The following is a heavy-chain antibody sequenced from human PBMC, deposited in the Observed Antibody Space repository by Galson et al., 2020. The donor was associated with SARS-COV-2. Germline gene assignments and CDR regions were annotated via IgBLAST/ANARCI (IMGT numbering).Heavy chain of an antibody. D-gene: IGHD6-6*01. CDR2: IYYSGST. Sequence: SETLSLTCTVSGGSISSSSYYWGWIRQPPGKGLEWIGSIYYSGSTYYNPPLKSRVTISVDTSKNQFSLKLSSVTAADTAVYYCARVSAEGSSNPLDYWGQGTLVTVSS. CDR3: ARVSAEGSSNPLDY. J-gene: IGHJ4*02. V-gene: IGHV4-39*07. CDR1: GGSISSSSYY.